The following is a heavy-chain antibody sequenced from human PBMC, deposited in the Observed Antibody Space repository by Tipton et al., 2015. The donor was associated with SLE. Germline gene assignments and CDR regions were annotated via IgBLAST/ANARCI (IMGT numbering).Heavy chain of an antibody. CDR3: ARLSGSGYWAGY. J-gene: IGHJ4*02. V-gene: IGHV4-34*01. CDR2: INHSGST. CDR1: GGSFSGYY. D-gene: IGHD3-22*01. Sequence: TLSLTCAVYGGSFSGYYWSWIRQPPGKGLEWIGEINHSGSTNYNPSLKSRVTISVDTSKNQFSLKLSSVTAADTAVYYCARLSGSGYWAGYWGQGTLVTVSS.